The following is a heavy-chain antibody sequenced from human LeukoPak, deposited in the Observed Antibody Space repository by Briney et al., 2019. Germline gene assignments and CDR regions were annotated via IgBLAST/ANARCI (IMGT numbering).Heavy chain of an antibody. CDR2: IYWDDDK. CDR3: AHSDLGYCSGGSCLDY. J-gene: IGHJ4*02. Sequence: TLSLTCAVSGYSISSASYWGWIRQPPGKALEWLALIYWDDDKRYSPSLKSRLTITKDTSKNQVVLTMTNMDPVDTATYYCAHSDLGYCSGGSCLDYWGQGTLVTVSS. CDR1: GYSISSASYW. V-gene: IGHV2-5*02. D-gene: IGHD2-15*01.